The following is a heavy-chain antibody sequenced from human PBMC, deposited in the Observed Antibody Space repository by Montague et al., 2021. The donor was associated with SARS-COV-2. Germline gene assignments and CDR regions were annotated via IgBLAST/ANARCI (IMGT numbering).Heavy chain of an antibody. CDR2: IFYSGST. V-gene: IGHV4-39*01. Sequence: SETLSLTCSVSGGSMSTNDYYWGWIRQPPGKGLEWIGSIFYSGSTYYNPSLRSRVTMSVDTSKNQFSLKLSSVTAADTAVYFCARHPYFYSSDPSGWGQGTLVTVSS. CDR1: GGSMSTNDYY. CDR3: ARHPYFYSSDPSG. J-gene: IGHJ4*02. D-gene: IGHD2-15*01.